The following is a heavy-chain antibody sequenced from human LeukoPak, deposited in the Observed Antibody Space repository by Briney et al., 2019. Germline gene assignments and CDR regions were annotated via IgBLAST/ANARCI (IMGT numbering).Heavy chain of an antibody. Sequence: GGSLRLSCAASGFTFGSYSMNWVRQAPGKGLEWVSSISSSSSYIYYADSVKGRFTISRDNAKNSLYLQMNSLRAEDTAVYYCAREAAAAGADYWGQGTLVTVSS. CDR2: ISSSSSYI. CDR3: AREAAAAGADY. CDR1: GFTFGSYS. V-gene: IGHV3-21*01. J-gene: IGHJ4*02. D-gene: IGHD6-13*01.